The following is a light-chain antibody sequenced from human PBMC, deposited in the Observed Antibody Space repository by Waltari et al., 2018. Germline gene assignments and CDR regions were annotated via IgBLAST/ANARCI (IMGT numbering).Light chain of an antibody. CDR2: RAS. J-gene: IGKJ1*01. CDR3: QQHNNPPWT. CDR1: QDVSNW. V-gene: IGKV1-33*01. Sequence: DVQMTQSPSSLSASVGDRVTITCRASQDVSNWLAWYQQKPGKAPKLLIYRASNLETGVPSRFIGSGSGTDFTLTITSLQPEDIATYYCQQHNNPPWTFGQGTRVDIK.